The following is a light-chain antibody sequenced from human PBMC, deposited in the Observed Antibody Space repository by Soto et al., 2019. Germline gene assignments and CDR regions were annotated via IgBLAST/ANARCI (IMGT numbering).Light chain of an antibody. V-gene: IGKV3-15*01. CDR3: QQYNDWPPQLT. J-gene: IGKJ4*01. CDR2: GAS. Sequence: EIVMTQSPATLSASVGERATLSCRASHSVSSKLAWYQQKPGQAPRLLIYGASTRATDIPARFSGSGSGTEFTLTISSLQSEEFAVYYCQQYNDWPPQLTFGGGTKVEIK. CDR1: HSVSSK.